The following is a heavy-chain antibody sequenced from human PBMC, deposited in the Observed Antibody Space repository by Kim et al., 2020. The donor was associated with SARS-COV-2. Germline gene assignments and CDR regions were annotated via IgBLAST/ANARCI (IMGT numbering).Heavy chain of an antibody. J-gene: IGHJ1*01. CDR3: ARDSSGLYHSDDYFQD. Sequence: GGSLRLSCAASGFTFSDYGMHWVRQAPGKGLEWVARIGYDAITKSYADSVKGRFIISRDNSNNTLYLQMNSLRAEDTAVYFCARDSSGLYHSDDYFQDWGQGTLVTVSS. V-gene: IGHV3-33*08. CDR1: GFTFSDYG. CDR2: IGYDAITK. D-gene: IGHD3-22*01.